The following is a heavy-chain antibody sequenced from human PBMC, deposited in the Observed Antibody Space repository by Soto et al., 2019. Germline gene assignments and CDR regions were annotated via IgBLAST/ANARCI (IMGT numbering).Heavy chain of an antibody. J-gene: IGHJ6*02. V-gene: IGHV3-21*01. Sequence: EVQLVESGGGLVKPGGSLRLSCAASGFTSSSYSMNWVRQAPGKGLEWVSSISSSSFSINYADSVKGRFSISRDNAQNALHLQMNSLRAEDTAVYYCARNESSNIYGMDVWGQGTTVTVSS. CDR3: ARNESSNIYGMDV. CDR2: ISSSSFSI. D-gene: IGHD6-6*01. CDR1: GFTSSSYS.